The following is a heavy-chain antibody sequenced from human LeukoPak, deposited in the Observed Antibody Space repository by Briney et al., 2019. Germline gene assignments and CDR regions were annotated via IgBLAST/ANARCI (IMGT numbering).Heavy chain of an antibody. D-gene: IGHD3-10*01. Sequence: PSETLSLTCTVSGGSISSYYWSWIRQPPGKGLEWIGYIYYSGSTNYNPSLKSRVTISVDTSKNQFSLKLSSVTAADTAVYYCARGVALWFGELSDPPEFDPWGQGTLVTVSS. J-gene: IGHJ5*02. CDR1: GGSISSYY. V-gene: IGHV4-59*08. CDR2: IYYSGST. CDR3: ARGVALWFGELSDPPEFDP.